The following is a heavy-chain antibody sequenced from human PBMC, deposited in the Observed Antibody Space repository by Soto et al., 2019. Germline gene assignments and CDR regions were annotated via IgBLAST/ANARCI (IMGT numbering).Heavy chain of an antibody. D-gene: IGHD3-22*01. Sequence: SETLSLTCTVSGGSISSYYWSWIRQPAGKGLEWIGRIYSGGRNNYNPSLKSRVTMSVDTSKNQFSLRLSSVTAADTAIYYCAKDGYDSSGDLYYFDYWGQGTLVTVSS. CDR2: IYSGGRN. J-gene: IGHJ4*02. V-gene: IGHV4-4*07. CDR3: AKDGYDSSGDLYYFDY. CDR1: GGSISSYY.